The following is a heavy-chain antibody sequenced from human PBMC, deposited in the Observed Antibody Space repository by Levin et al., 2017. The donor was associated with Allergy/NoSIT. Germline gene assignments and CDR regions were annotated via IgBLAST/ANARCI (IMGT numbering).Heavy chain of an antibody. Sequence: GESLKISCAASGFTFSSYAMHWVRQAPGKGLEWVAVISYDGSNKYYADSVKGRFTISRDNSKNTLYLQMNSLRAEDTAVYYCARDSYYYDSSGHDYYYYGMDVWGQGTTVTVSS. J-gene: IGHJ6*02. CDR2: ISYDGSNK. CDR3: ARDSYYYDSSGHDYYYYGMDV. V-gene: IGHV3-30*04. CDR1: GFTFSSYA. D-gene: IGHD3-22*01.